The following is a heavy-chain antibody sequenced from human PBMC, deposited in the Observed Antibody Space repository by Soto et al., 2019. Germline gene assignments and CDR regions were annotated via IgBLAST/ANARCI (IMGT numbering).Heavy chain of an antibody. J-gene: IGHJ4*02. V-gene: IGHV1-8*01. CDR3: ARVVITFGGVIVYPDY. CDR2: MNPNSGNT. CDR1: GYTFTSYD. Sequence: QVQLVQSGAEVKKPGASVKVSCKASGYTFTSYDINWVRQATGQGLEWMGWMNPNSGNTGYAQKFQGRVTMTRNTSISTAYMELSSLRSEDTAVYYCARVVITFGGVIVYPDYWGQGTLVTVSS. D-gene: IGHD3-16*02.